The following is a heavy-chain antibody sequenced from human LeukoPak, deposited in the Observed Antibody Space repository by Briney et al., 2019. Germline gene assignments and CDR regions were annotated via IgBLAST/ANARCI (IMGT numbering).Heavy chain of an antibody. CDR3: ARIGHEDYYFDY. CDR1: GGSISRYY. J-gene: IGHJ4*02. CDR2: IYNSGST. V-gene: IGHV4-59*01. Sequence: SETLSLTCTVSGGSISRYYWSWIRQPPGKGLEWIGYIYNSGSTNYNPSLKSRVTISVDTSKNQFSLKLSSVPAADTAVYYCARIGHEDYYFDYWGQGTLVTVSS.